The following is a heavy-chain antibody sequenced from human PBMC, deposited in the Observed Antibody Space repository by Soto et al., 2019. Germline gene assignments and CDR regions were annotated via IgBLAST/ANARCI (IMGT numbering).Heavy chain of an antibody. J-gene: IGHJ4*02. CDR3: ITVPYYDFWSCYHFDY. CDR1: GFSFSKAW. CDR2: IKNKTDGGIT. V-gene: IGHV3-15*01. D-gene: IGHD3-3*01. Sequence: EAHLVQSGGGLVKPGGSLRLSCAASGFSFSKAWMSWVRLTPGKGLEWVGRIKNKTDGGITDYPAPVRDRFTISRDDSRSTLYLQMNSLKTEATAVYYCITVPYYDFWSCYHFDYWGQGTLVTVSS.